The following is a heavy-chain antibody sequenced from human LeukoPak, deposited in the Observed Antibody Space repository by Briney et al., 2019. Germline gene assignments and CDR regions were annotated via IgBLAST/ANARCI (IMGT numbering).Heavy chain of an antibody. V-gene: IGHV4-39*01. CDR1: GGSISRSPYY. CDR2: IYYSGST. CDR3: ARHASVDGNWPRPLDY. Sequence: ASETLSLTCTVSGGSISRSPYYWGWIRQLPGKGLEWIGNIYYSGSTYYNPSLKTRVTISVDTSKNQFSLKLTSVTAADTAVYYCARHASVDGNWPRPLDYWGQGGLVTVSS. D-gene: IGHD6-19*01. J-gene: IGHJ4*02.